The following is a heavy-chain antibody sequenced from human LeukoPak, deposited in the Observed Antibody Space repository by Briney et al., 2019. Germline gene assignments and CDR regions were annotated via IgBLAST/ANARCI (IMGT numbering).Heavy chain of an antibody. CDR1: GFTFSSYS. CDR3: AREAIGRFGELTFDY. D-gene: IGHD3-10*01. J-gene: IGHJ4*02. Sequence: GGSLRLSCAASGFTFSSYSMNWVRQAPGKGLEWVSSISSSSSYIYYADSVKGRFTISRDNAKNSLYLQMNSLRAEDTAVYYCAREAIGRFGELTFDYWGQGTLVTVSS. V-gene: IGHV3-21*04. CDR2: ISSSSSYI.